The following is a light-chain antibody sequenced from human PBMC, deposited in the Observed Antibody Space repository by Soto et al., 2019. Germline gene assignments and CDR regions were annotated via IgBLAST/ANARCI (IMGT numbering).Light chain of an antibody. CDR1: SSDVGKYKF. V-gene: IGLV2-23*03. Sequence: QSALSQPASVSGSPGQSITISCTGASSDVGKYKFVSWYQHHPGKAPKLMIYEGSKRPSGISNRFSGSKSGNTASLTISGLQAEDEADYSCCSYAGTSSFIFGGGTKVTVL. CDR2: EGS. CDR3: CSYAGTSSFI. J-gene: IGLJ2*01.